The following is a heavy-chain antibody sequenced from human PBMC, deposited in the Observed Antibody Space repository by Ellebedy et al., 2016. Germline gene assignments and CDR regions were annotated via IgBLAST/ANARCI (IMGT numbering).Heavy chain of an antibody. CDR1: GFTVSSNY. J-gene: IGHJ6*02. CDR3: ASAVGHYYYYAMDV. V-gene: IGHV3-53*01. Sequence: GGSLRLXXAVSGFTVSSNYMSWVRQAPGKGLEWVSVIYSGGSTFYADSVKGRFTISRHNSKNTLYLQMNSLRAEDTAVYYCASAVGHYYYYAMDVWGQGTTVTVSS. CDR2: IYSGGST.